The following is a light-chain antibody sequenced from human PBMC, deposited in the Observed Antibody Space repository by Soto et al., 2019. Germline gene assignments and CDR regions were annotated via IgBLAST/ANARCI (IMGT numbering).Light chain of an antibody. CDR3: QPSYSTPPPWT. J-gene: IGKJ1*01. Sequence: DIQMTQSPSSLFASVGDRVTITCRASQSISRHLNWYQQKPGKAPKLLIYAASSLQSGVPSRFSGSGSGTDITLNISSLQSDDFATYYCQPSYSTPPPWTFGQGTKVQNK. CDR2: AAS. V-gene: IGKV1-39*01. CDR1: QSISRH.